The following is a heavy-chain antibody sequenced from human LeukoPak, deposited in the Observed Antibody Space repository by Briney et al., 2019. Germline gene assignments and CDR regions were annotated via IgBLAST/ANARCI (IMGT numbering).Heavy chain of an antibody. V-gene: IGHV3-43*01. CDR2: ISWDGGST. D-gene: IGHD1-1*01. J-gene: IGHJ4*02. CDR3: AKATGTTYPLDY. CDR1: GFTFSSYA. Sequence: QSGGSLRLSCAASGFTFSSYAMSWVRQAPGKGLEWVSLISWDGGSTSYGDSVRGRFTISRDNSKNSLYLQMNSLRTEDTALYYCAKATGTTYPLDYWGQGTLVTVSS.